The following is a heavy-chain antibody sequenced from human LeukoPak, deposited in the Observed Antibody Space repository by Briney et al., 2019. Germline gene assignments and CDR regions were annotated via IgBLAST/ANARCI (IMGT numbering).Heavy chain of an antibody. J-gene: IGHJ4*02. V-gene: IGHV4-31*03. CDR1: GASFNSDDQY. D-gene: IGHD3-22*01. CDR2: IHPSGML. Sequence: SETLSLTCTVSGASFNSDDQYWNWIRQSPGKALEWIGSIHPSGMLYNNPSLESRVTMSRDTSKNQFSLNLNSVTAADTAVYFCSRGLDSRKLGCWGQGILVTVSS. CDR3: SRGLDSRKLGC.